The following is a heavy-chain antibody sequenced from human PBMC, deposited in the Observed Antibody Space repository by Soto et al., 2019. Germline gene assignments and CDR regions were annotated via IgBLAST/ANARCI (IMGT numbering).Heavy chain of an antibody. CDR3: ASEGPAPYYYYGMDF. CDR2: ISAYNGNT. Sequence: QVQLVQSGGEVKKPGASVKVSCKTSGYSFTTYGISWVRQAPGQGLEWMGWISAYNGNTNYAQKLQDRVTITTDTSTSPAYMEVRSLRSDDTAVYYWASEGPAPYYYYGMDFWGQGSTVTVPS. J-gene: IGHJ6*02. CDR1: GYSFTTYG. V-gene: IGHV1-18*01.